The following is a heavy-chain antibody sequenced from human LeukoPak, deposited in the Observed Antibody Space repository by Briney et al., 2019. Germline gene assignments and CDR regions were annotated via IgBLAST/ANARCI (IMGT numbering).Heavy chain of an antibody. CDR3: ARGTYHYDSSGYIGY. Sequence: GGSLRLSCAASGFTFSSYSMNWVRQAPGKGLEWVSYISSSGSTIYYADSVKGRFTISRDNAKNSLYLQMNSLRAEDTAVYYCARGTYHYDSSGYIGYWGQGTLVTASS. CDR2: ISSSGSTI. D-gene: IGHD3-22*01. CDR1: GFTFSSYS. J-gene: IGHJ4*02. V-gene: IGHV3-48*01.